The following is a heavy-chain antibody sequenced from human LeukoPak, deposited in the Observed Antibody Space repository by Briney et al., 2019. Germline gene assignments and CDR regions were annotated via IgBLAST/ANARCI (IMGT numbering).Heavy chain of an antibody. J-gene: IGHJ6*02. D-gene: IGHD3-10*01. CDR1: GGSISSSSYY. CDR3: ARSPNYYYGSGSYDSGMDV. V-gene: IGHV4-39*01. Sequence: SETLSLTCTVSGGSISSSSYYWGWLRQPPGKGLEWIGSIYYSGSTYYNPSLKSRVTISVDTSKNQFSLKLSSVTAADTAVYYCARSPNYYYGSGSYDSGMDVWAKGPRSPSP. CDR2: IYYSGST.